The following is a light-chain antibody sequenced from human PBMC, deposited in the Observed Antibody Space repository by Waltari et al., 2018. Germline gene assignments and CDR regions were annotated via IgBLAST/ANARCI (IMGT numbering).Light chain of an antibody. V-gene: IGKV3-20*01. CDR2: GAY. CDR3: QQYDASPPMYT. Sequence: EIVLTQSPGTLSLSPGERATLSCRTSQRVSTTFLSWYQQKPGQAPRLLIYGAYNRATGIPDRFSGSGSGTDFTLTISRLEPEDVAVFYCQQYDASPPMYTFGQGTKLEIK. J-gene: IGKJ2*01. CDR1: QRVSTTF.